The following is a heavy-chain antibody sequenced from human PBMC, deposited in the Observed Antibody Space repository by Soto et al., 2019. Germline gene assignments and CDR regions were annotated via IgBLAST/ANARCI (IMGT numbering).Heavy chain of an antibody. D-gene: IGHD1-20*01. Sequence: SETLSLTCTVSGDSVSNYYWSWIRQPAGRGLEWVGRVYSSGATNYNPSLNGRVTMSVDTSRNQFSLRLTSVTAADTAIYYCTKGPNWNYYYYGVDVWGQGTAVTVSS. CDR3: TKGPNWNYYYYGVDV. CDR2: VYSSGAT. J-gene: IGHJ6*02. V-gene: IGHV4-4*07. CDR1: GDSVSNYY.